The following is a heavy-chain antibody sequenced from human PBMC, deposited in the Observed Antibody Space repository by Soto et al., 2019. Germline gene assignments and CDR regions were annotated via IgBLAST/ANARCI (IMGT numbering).Heavy chain of an antibody. Sequence: PSETLSLTCTVPSGSIRTSYWTWIRQFPGKRLEWIAHIHNSGNTNSNTSLKSRVTISMDTSKNQIYLRLTSVTAADTAMYYCARLQYTVVTPIDMWGQGTMVTVSS. D-gene: IGHD2-21*02. CDR3: ARLQYTVVTPIDM. J-gene: IGHJ3*02. CDR2: IHNSGNT. V-gene: IGHV4-59*01. CDR1: SGSIRTSY.